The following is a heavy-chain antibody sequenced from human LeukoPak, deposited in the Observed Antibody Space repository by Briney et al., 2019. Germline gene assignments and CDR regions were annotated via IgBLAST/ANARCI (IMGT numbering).Heavy chain of an antibody. J-gene: IGHJ6*02. CDR1: GCTFTSYG. D-gene: IGHD3-3*01. V-gene: IGHV1-18*01. CDR3: ARDVLRFLEWAGMDV. Sequence: GASVKVSCKASGCTFTSYGISWVRQAPGQGLEWMGWISAYNGNTNYAQELQGRVTMTTDTSTSTAYMELRSLRSDDTAVYYCARDVLRFLEWAGMDVWGQGTTVTVSS. CDR2: ISAYNGNT.